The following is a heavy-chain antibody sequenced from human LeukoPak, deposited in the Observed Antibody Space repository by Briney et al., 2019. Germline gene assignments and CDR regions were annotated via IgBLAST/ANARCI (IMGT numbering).Heavy chain of an antibody. V-gene: IGHV3-30*02. CDR3: AKGGSSNYDFWSARQPSDIDYFDY. CDR2: IRYDGSKN. D-gene: IGHD3-3*01. J-gene: IGHJ4*02. CDR1: GFHFSNYG. Sequence: GGSLRLSRAASGFHFSNYGIHWVRQAPGKGLEWVAYIRYDGSKNYYADSVKGRFTVSRDNSKNTVYLQMNSLRAEDTAVYYCAKGGSSNYDFWSARQPSDIDYFDYWGQGTLVTVSS.